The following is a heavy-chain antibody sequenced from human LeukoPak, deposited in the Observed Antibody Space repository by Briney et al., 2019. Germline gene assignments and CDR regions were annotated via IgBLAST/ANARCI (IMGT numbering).Heavy chain of an antibody. CDR1: GFTFSSYS. D-gene: IGHD2-2*01. J-gene: IGHJ4*02. CDR3: ARDLGYCSSTSCYGFRYYFDY. CDR2: ISSSSSYI. V-gene: IGHV3-21*01. Sequence: PGGSLRLSCAASGFTFSSYSMNWVRQAPGKGLEWVSSISSSSSYIYYADSVKGRFTISRDNAKNSLYLQMNSLRAEDTAVYYCARDLGYCSSTSCYGFRYYFDYWGQGTLVTVSS.